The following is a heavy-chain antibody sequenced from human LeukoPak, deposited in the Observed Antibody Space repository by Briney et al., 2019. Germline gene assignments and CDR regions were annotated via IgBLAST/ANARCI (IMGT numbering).Heavy chain of an antibody. V-gene: IGHV4-31*03. CDR1: GGSLSRGGYY. D-gene: IGHD4-23*01. CDR2: IYHSGST. CDR3: ARGGMVRLGPFDY. J-gene: IGHJ4*02. Sequence: SQTLSLTCTLSGGSLSRGGYYWSWIRQHPGKGLEWIRYIYHSGSTYYNPSLKSRVTISVDTSKNQFSLKLSSVTAADTAVYYCARGGMVRLGPFDYWGQGTLVTVSS.